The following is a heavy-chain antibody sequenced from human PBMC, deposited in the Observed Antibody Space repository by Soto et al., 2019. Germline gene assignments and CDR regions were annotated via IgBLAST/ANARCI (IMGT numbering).Heavy chain of an antibody. V-gene: IGHV4-39*01. CDR1: GGSISSSSYY. CDR2: IYYSGST. J-gene: IGHJ5*02. Sequence: SETLSLTCTVSGGSISSSSYYWGWLRQPPGKGLEWIRSIYYSGSTYYTPSIKSRFTISVDTSKNQFSLKLSSVTAADTALYYCASQLDKWELSIWFDPWGQGTLVTVSS. D-gene: IGHD1-26*01. CDR3: ASQLDKWELSIWFDP.